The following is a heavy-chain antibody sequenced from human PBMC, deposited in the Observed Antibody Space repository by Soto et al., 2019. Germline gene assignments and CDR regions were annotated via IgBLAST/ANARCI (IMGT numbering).Heavy chain of an antibody. J-gene: IGHJ4*02. CDR3: ARGIYYDILTGYYSTPSFDY. D-gene: IGHD3-9*01. CDR2: IYHSGST. CDR1: GGSIVSGGYS. Sequence: TLSLTCAVSGGSIVSGGYSFICIRQPPWNGLEWIGYIYHSGSTYYNPSLKSRVTISVDRSKNQFSLKLSSVTAADTAVYYCARGIYYDILTGYYSTPSFDYWGQGTLVTVSS. V-gene: IGHV4-30-2*01.